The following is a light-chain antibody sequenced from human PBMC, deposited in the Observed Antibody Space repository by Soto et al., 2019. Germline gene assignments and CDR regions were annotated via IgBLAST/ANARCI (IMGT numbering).Light chain of an antibody. J-gene: IGKJ5*01. CDR1: QSVNSY. CDR3: QQYGNSIT. V-gene: IGKV3-20*01. CDR2: GAS. Sequence: EIVFTQSPATLSLSPGERATLSCRASQSVNSYLAWYQQEPGQAPRLLIYGASSRATGIPDRFSGSGSGTDFTLTISRLEPEDCAVYYCQQYGNSITFGQGTRLEIK.